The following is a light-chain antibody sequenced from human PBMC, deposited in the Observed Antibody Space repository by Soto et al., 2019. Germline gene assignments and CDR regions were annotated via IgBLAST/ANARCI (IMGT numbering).Light chain of an antibody. CDR3: CSDTTSNTRQIV. CDR2: DVS. Sequence: QSALTQPASVSGSPGQSITISCTGTSSDVGGYNYVSWYQHHPGKAPKLMIYDVSNRPSGVSNRFSGSKSGNTASLTISGLQPEDEADYYCCSDTTSNTRQIVFGTGSKLTVL. V-gene: IGLV2-14*03. J-gene: IGLJ1*01. CDR1: SSDVGGYNY.